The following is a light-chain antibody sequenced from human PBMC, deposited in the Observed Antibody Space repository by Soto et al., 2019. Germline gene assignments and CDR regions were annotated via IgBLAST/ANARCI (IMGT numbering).Light chain of an antibody. CDR1: QSLSSN. CDR2: GAS. Sequence: EIVMTQSPPTLSVSPGEGATLSCRASQSLSSNLAWYQQKPGQSPRLLIYGASTRASGIPARFSGSGSGTEFTLTISSLESEDFAVDYCQQYNYWPLYTFGQGTKLEIK. CDR3: QQYNYWPLYT. J-gene: IGKJ2*01. V-gene: IGKV3-15*01.